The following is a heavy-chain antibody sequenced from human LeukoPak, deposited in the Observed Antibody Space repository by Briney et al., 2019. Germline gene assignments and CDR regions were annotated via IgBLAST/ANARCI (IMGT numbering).Heavy chain of an antibody. Sequence: SETLTLTCTVSGGSISSSTYYWGWIRQPPGKGLEWIGSIHYSGSTYYNPSLKSRVTISVETSTTQFSLKRSSVTAADTAVYYCARRGIALTGSWNWYFDLWGRGTLVTVSS. CDR2: IHYSGST. CDR3: ARRGIALTGSWNWYFDL. CDR1: GGSISSSTYY. D-gene: IGHD6-13*01. J-gene: IGHJ2*01. V-gene: IGHV4-39*01.